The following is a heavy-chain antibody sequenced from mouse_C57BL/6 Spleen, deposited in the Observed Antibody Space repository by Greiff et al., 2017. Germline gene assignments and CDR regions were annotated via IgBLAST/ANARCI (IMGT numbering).Heavy chain of an antibody. D-gene: IGHD2-5*01. Sequence: EVQRVESGGGLVKPGGSLKLSCAASGFTFSDYGMHWVRQAPEKGLEWVAYISSGSSTIYYADTVKGRFTISRDNAKNTLFLQMTSLRSDDTAMFYGARNSNYSYYYAMCYWGQGTSVTVSS. CDR1: GFTFSDYG. CDR3: ARNSNYSYYYAMCY. J-gene: IGHJ4*01. V-gene: IGHV5-17*01. CDR2: ISSGSSTI.